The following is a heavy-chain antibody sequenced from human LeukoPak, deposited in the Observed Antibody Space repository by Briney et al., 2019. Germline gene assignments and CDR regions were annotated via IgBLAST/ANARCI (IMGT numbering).Heavy chain of an antibody. V-gene: IGHV1-2*02. J-gene: IGHJ3*02. CDR3: ASVRPDGVWLERDAFDI. D-gene: IGHD3-16*01. CDR1: GYTFTGYY. CDR2: INPNSGGT. Sequence: ASVKVSCKASGYTFTGYYMHWVRQAPGQGLEWMGWINPNSGGTNYAQKFQGRVTMTRDTSISTAYMELSRLRSDDTAVYYCASVRPDGVWLERDAFDIWGQGTMVTVSS.